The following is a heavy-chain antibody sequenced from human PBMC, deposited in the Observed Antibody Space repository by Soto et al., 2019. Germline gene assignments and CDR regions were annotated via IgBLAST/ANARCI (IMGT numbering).Heavy chain of an antibody. D-gene: IGHD3-10*01. V-gene: IGHV3-9*01. CDR3: AKEQGYYGSGSFDY. CDR1: GFTFDDYA. Sequence: EVQLVESGGGLVQPGRSLRLSCAASGFTFDDYAMHWVRQAPGKGLAWVSGISWNSGSIGYADSVKGRFTISRDNAKNSLYLQMNSLRAEDTALYYCAKEQGYYGSGSFDYWGQGTLVTVSS. CDR2: ISWNSGSI. J-gene: IGHJ4*02.